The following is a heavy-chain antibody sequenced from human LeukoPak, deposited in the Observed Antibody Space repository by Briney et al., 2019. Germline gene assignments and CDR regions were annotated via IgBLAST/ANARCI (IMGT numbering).Heavy chain of an antibody. CDR3: ARAGVNYDSSGYFPDDAFDI. D-gene: IGHD3-22*01. CDR1: GFTFSSYS. V-gene: IGHV3-21*01. CDR2: ISSSSNYI. J-gene: IGHJ3*02. Sequence: GGSLRLSCPASGFTFSSYSMKWVRQAPGKGLEWVSSISSSSNYIYYADSVKGRFTISRDNAKNSLYLQMHSLRAEDTSVYYCARAGVNYDSSGYFPDDAFDIWGQGTMVTVSS.